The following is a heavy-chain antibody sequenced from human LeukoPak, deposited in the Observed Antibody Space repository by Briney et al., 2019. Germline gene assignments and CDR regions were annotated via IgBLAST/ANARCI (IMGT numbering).Heavy chain of an antibody. CDR1: GFTFSSYS. J-gene: IGHJ4*02. CDR2: ISSSSSYI. V-gene: IGHV3-21*01. D-gene: IGHD1-26*01. Sequence: GGSLRLXCAAPGFTFSSYSMNWVRQAPGKELESVSSISSSSSYIYYADSVKGRFTISRDNAKNSLYLQMNSLRAEDTAVYYCARGREILGYWGQGTLVTVSS. CDR3: ARGREILGY.